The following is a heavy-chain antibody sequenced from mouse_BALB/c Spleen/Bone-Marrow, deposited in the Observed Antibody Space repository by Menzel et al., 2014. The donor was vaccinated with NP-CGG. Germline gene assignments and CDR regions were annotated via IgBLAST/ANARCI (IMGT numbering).Heavy chain of an antibody. V-gene: IGHV1-39*01. CDR1: GYSFTDYI. CDR2: INPYYGST. Sequence: VQLQQSGPELVKPGASVKISCKASGYSFTDYIMLWVKQSHGKSLEWIGNINPYYGSTSYNLKFKGKATLTVDKSSSTAYMQLNSLTSEDSAVYYCARSNDYDGETFDYWGQGTTLTVSS. CDR3: ARSNDYDGETFDY. D-gene: IGHD2-4*01. J-gene: IGHJ2*01.